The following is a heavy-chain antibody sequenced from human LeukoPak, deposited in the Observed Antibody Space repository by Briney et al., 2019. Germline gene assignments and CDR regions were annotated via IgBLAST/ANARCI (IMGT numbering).Heavy chain of an antibody. Sequence: GGSLRLSCAASGFTFSSYGMHWVRQAPGMGPEWVAVIWYDGSNKYYADSVKGRFTISRDNSKNTLYLQMNSLRAEDTAVYYCARDRGIQLWSPYFDYWGQGTLVTVSS. CDR3: ARDRGIQLWSPYFDY. CDR2: IWYDGSNK. D-gene: IGHD5-18*01. CDR1: GFTFSSYG. V-gene: IGHV3-33*01. J-gene: IGHJ4*02.